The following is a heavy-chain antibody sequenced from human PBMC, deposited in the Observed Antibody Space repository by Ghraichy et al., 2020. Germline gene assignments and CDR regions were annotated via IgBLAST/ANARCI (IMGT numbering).Heavy chain of an antibody. Sequence: GESLNISCAASGFTFSSYSMNWVRQAPGKGLEWVSYISSSSSTIYYADSVKGRFTISRDNAKNSLYLQMNSLRDEDTAVYYCALNLGPMTTVTTGDYWGQGTLVTVSS. J-gene: IGHJ4*02. CDR2: ISSSSSTI. D-gene: IGHD4-17*01. CDR3: ALNLGPMTTVTTGDY. V-gene: IGHV3-48*02. CDR1: GFTFSSYS.